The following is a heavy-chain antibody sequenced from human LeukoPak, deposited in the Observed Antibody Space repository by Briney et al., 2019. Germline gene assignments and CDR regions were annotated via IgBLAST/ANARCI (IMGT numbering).Heavy chain of an antibody. V-gene: IGHV3-48*03. J-gene: IGHJ4*02. Sequence: GGSLTLSCAASGFTFSGYEMNWVRQAPGKGLEWVSYISSSGSTIYYADSVKGRFTISRDNAKNSLYLQMNSLRAEETAVYYCARDCTSCYPYWGQGTLVTVSS. CDR3: ARDCTSCYPY. CDR1: GFTFSGYE. CDR2: ISSSGSTI. D-gene: IGHD2-2*01.